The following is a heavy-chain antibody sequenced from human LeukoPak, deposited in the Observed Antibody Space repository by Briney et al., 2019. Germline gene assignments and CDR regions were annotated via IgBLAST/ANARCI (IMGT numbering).Heavy chain of an antibody. CDR1: GGSISSYY. D-gene: IGHD2-2*01. CDR3: AKDMGSTNWFDP. CDR2: ISWNSGSI. V-gene: IGHV3-9*01. J-gene: IGHJ5*02. Sequence: LSLTCTVSGGSISSYYWSWIRQAPGKGLEWVSGISWNSGSIGYADSVKGRFTISRDNAKNSLYLQMNSLRAEDTALYYCAKDMGSTNWFDPWGQGTLVTVSS.